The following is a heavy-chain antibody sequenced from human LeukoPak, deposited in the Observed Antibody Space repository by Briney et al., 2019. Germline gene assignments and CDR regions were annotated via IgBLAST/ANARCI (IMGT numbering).Heavy chain of an antibody. CDR2: IYYTGST. V-gene: IGHV4-59*01. J-gene: IGHJ6*03. Sequence: SETLSLTCTISGGSISSYYWSWIRQPPGKGLEWIGYIYYTGSTNHNPSLKSRVTISVDTSKNQLSLKLTSVTAADTAVYYCARESGGMDVWGKGTTVTISS. D-gene: IGHD1-1*01. CDR1: GGSISSYY. CDR3: ARESGGMDV.